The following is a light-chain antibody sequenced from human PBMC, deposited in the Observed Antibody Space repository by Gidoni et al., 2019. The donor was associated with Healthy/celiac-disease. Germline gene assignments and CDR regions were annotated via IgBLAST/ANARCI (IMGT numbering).Light chain of an antibody. CDR3: QAWDSSTAV. V-gene: IGLV3-1*01. CDR2: QAT. J-gene: IGLJ2*01. Sequence: SYELTQQPSVSVSPGQTASIPCSGGKLGEKNACWYQQKPGQSPVLVIYQATKRPSGIPERIPGSNSGNTANLTISGTQAMDEADYYCQAWDSSTAVFGGGTKLTVL. CDR1: KLGEKN.